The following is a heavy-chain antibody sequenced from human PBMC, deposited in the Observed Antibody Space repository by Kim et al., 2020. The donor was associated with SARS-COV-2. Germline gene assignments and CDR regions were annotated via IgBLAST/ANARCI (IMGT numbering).Heavy chain of an antibody. CDR1: GGSISSSSYY. CDR3: ARGVVVVVTPANYFDY. Sequence: SETLSLTCTVSGGSISSSSYYWGWIRQPPGKGLEWIGSIYYSGSTYYNPSLKSRVTISVDTSKNQFSLKLSSVTAADTAVYYCARGVVVVVTPANYFDYWGQGTLVTVSS. V-gene: IGHV4-39*07. CDR2: IYYSGST. J-gene: IGHJ4*02. D-gene: IGHD3-22*01.